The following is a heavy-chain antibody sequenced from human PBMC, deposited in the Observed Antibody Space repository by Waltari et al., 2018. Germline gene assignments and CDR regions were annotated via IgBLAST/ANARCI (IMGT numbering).Heavy chain of an antibody. CDR2: MNPNSGNT. V-gene: IGHV1-8*03. CDR1: GGTFRSYA. D-gene: IGHD3-16*01. Sequence: QVKLVQSGAEVKKHGSSVKVSCKDCGGTFRSYAISWVRQAPGQGLEWMGGMNPNSGNTGYAQKFQGRVTITRNTSISTAYMELSSLRAEDTAVYYCARGWGGDYWGQGTLVTVSS. CDR3: ARGWGGDY. J-gene: IGHJ4*02.